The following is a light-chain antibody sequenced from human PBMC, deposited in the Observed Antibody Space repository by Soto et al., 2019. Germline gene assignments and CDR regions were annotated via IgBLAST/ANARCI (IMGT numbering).Light chain of an antibody. V-gene: IGLV2-11*01. Sequence: QSVLTQPRSVSGAPGQSVTISRPGTSRDVGGYNYVSWDQQHPGKAPKLMIYDFSKRPSGVLDRFSGSKSGNTAPLTISGLQAEDEADYYCCSYAGSQTYVFGTGTKVTVL. CDR3: CSYAGSQTYV. J-gene: IGLJ1*01. CDR1: SRDVGGYNY. CDR2: DFS.